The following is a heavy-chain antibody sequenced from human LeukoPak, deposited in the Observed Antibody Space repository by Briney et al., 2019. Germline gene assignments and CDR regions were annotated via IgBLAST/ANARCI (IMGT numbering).Heavy chain of an antibody. D-gene: IGHD2-15*01. CDR1: GGSISSNYY. CDR2: IYSSGTT. Sequence: SETLSLTCTVSGGSISSNYYWGWIRQPPGKGLEWIGSIYSSGTTYYNPSLKSRVTKSVDTSKNQFSLKLSSVTAADTAVYYCARPNQYCIGDSCYSGHYWGQGTLVTVSS. CDR3: ARPNQYCIGDSCYSGHY. V-gene: IGHV4-39*01. J-gene: IGHJ4*02.